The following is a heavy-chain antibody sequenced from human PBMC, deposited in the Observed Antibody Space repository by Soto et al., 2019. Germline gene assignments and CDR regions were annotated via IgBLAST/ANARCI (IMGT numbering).Heavy chain of an antibody. Sequence: QVQLQESGPGLVKPSQTLSLTCTVSGGSISSGGYYWSWIRQHPGKGLEWIGYIYYSGSTYYNPSLRIRVTRAVDTSKNQFSLKLSSVTAADTAVYYCARGDYYDSSGYPPPFDYWGQGTLVTVSS. CDR1: GGSISSGGYY. CDR3: ARGDYYDSSGYPPPFDY. V-gene: IGHV4-31*03. CDR2: IYYSGST. J-gene: IGHJ4*02. D-gene: IGHD3-22*01.